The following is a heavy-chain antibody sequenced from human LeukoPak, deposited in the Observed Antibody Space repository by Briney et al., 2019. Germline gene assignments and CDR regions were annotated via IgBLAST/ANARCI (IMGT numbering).Heavy chain of an antibody. J-gene: IGHJ4*02. V-gene: IGHV3-49*04. CDR2: IRSKAYGETT. Sequence: PGRSLRLSCTASGFTFGDFAVSWVRQAPGKGLEWVGFIRSKAYGETTEYAASVKGRFTISRDDSKSIAYLQMNSLKTEDTAMYYCTRESLLLWFGELLTGNFDYWGQGTLVSVSS. CDR1: GFTFGDFA. D-gene: IGHD3-10*01. CDR3: TRESLLLWFGELLTGNFDY.